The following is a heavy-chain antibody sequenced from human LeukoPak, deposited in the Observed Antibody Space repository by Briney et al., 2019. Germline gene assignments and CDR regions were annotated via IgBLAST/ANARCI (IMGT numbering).Heavy chain of an antibody. Sequence: KPSETLSLTCTVSGGSISSYYWSWIPQPPGKGLEWIGYIYYSGSTNYNPSLKSRVTISVDTSKNQFSLKLSSVTAADTAVYYCARFAVAGTDWFDPWGQGTLVTVSS. CDR1: GGSISSYY. CDR3: ARFAVAGTDWFDP. CDR2: IYYSGST. D-gene: IGHD6-19*01. J-gene: IGHJ5*02. V-gene: IGHV4-59*01.